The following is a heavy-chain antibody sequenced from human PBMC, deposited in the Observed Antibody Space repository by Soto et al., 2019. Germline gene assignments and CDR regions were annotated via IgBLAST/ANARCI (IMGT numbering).Heavy chain of an antibody. D-gene: IGHD3-9*01. J-gene: IGHJ3*02. CDR1: GGSITTAC. CDR2: IAYNGRT. V-gene: IGHV4-59*13. CDR3: ARDAYDFLPGLIGLGTFDI. Sequence: PSETLSLTCTVSGGSITTACCSWIRQSPGEGMEWIGYIAYNGRTNYNPSLSGRATISRDTSKNQFSLGLSSVTAADTAVYYCARDAYDFLPGLIGLGTFDIWGQGTMVTDS.